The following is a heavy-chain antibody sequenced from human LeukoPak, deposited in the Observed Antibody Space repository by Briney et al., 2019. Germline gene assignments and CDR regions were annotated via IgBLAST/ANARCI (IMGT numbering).Heavy chain of an antibody. D-gene: IGHD3-10*01. CDR3: ARLRGRSGSYSVDP. V-gene: IGHV4-59*01. CDR2: IYYSGST. CDR1: GGSISGYY. Sequence: SETLSLTCSVSGGSISGYYWNWIRQPPGKGLEWIGYIYYSGSTNYNPSLTSRVSISGDMSKNQISLKVESVTAADTAVYYCARLRGRSGSYSVDPWGQGTLVTVSS. J-gene: IGHJ5*02.